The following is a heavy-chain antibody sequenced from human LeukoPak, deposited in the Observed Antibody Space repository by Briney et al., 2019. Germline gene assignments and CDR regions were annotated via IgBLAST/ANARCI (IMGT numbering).Heavy chain of an antibody. CDR2: IYHSGST. V-gene: IGHV4-38-2*02. J-gene: IGHJ4*02. CDR3: AREGDMTRSFDY. CDR1: GYSISSGYY. D-gene: IGHD3-16*01. Sequence: PSETLSLTCTVSGYSISSGYYWGWIRQPPGKGLEWIGSIYHSGSTYYNPSLKSRVTISVDTSKNQFSLKLSSVTAADTAVYYCAREGDMTRSFDYWGQGTLVTVSS.